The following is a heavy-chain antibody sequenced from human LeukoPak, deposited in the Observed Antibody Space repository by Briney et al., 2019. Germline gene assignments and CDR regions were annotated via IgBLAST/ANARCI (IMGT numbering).Heavy chain of an antibody. J-gene: IGHJ4*02. CDR2: ISYDGSNK. CDR1: GFTFSSYA. Sequence: GGSPRLSCAASGFTFSSYAMHWVRQAPGKGLEWVAVISYDGSNKYYADSVKGRFTISRDNSKNTLYLQMNSLRAEDTAVYYCARDSSSSGWYDYWGQGTLVTVSS. V-gene: IGHV3-30*14. CDR3: ARDSSSSGWYDY. D-gene: IGHD6-19*01.